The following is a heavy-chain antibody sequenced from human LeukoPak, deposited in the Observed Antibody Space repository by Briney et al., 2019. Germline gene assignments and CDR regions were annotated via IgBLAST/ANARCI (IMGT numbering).Heavy chain of an antibody. CDR1: GFTFDDYG. J-gene: IGHJ4*02. CDR2: IKQDGSEK. D-gene: IGHD3-16*01. V-gene: IGHV3-7*01. Sequence: PGGSLRLSCAASGFTFDDYGMSWVRQAPGKGLEWVANIKQDGSEKYYVDSVKGRFTISRDNAKNSLYLQMNSLRAEDTAVYYCARGGGGYWGQGTLVTVSS. CDR3: ARGGGGY.